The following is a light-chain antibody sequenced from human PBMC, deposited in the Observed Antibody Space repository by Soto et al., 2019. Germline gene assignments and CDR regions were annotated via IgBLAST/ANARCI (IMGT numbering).Light chain of an antibody. J-gene: IGLJ1*01. CDR3: CSYAGSSVYV. CDR1: SSDVGSYNL. V-gene: IGLV2-23*01. CDR2: EGS. Sequence: QSVLTQPASVSGSPGQSITISCTGTSSDVGSYNLVSWYQQHPGKAPKLMIYEGSKRPSGVSNRFSGSKSGNTASLTISGLQDEDEADYYCCSYAGSSVYVFGTGTKLTVL.